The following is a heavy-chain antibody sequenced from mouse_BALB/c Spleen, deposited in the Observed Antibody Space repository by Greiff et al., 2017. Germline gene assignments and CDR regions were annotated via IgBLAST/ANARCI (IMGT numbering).Heavy chain of an antibody. J-gene: IGHJ2*01. CDR1: GFTFSSYA. V-gene: IGHV5-9-3*01. CDR3: ARHGTGLYYFDY. CDR2: ISSGGSYT. D-gene: IGHD4-1*01. Sequence: DVKLVESGGGLVKPGVSLKLSCAASGFTFSSYAMSWVRQTPEKRLEWVATISSGGSYTYYPDSVKGRFTISRDNAKNTLYLQMSSLRSEDTAMYYCARHGTGLYYFDYWGQGTTLTVSS.